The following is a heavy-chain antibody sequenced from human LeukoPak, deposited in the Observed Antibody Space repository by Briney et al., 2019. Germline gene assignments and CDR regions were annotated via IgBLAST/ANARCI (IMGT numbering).Heavy chain of an antibody. CDR2: ISYDGSDK. CDR1: GFTFSSYW. J-gene: IGHJ4*01. D-gene: IGHD3-9*01. Sequence: GRSLRLSCAASGFTFSSYWMSWVRQALGKGLEWVAVISYDGSDKHYADSVKGRFTISRDNSKNTQYLQMHSLRADDTAVYYCARARYFAYEYWGHGTLVTVSS. V-gene: IGHV3-30*03. CDR3: ARARYFAYEY.